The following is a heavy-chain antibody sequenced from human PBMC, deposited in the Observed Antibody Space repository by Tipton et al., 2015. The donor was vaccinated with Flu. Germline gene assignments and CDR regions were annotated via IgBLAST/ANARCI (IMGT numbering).Heavy chain of an antibody. CDR3: ARRDYSNYVSDPKNWFDS. CDR2: IFHSGNS. D-gene: IGHD4-11*01. J-gene: IGHJ5*01. Sequence: TLSLTCAVSGDSIRSSDYYWGWIRQPPGKGLEWIGNIFHSGNSNHNPSLRSRVTISVDTSKNQFSLKLSSVTAADTAVYYCARRDYSNYVSDPKNWFDSWGQGTLVTVSS. V-gene: IGHV4-39*07. CDR1: GDSIRSSDYY.